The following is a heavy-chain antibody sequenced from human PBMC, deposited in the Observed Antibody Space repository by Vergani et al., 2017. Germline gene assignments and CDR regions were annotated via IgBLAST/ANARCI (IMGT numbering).Heavy chain of an antibody. V-gene: IGHV4-30-4*08. D-gene: IGHD3-10*01. Sequence: QVQLQESGPGLVKPSQTLSLTCTVSGGSISSGDYYWSWIRQPPGKGLEWIGYIYYSGSTYYNPSLKSRVTISVEPSKNQFSLKLSSVTAADTAVYYCARVSMVRGVIYYYYGMDVWGQGTTVTVSS. CDR2: IYYSGST. CDR1: GGSISSGDYY. CDR3: ARVSMVRGVIYYYYGMDV. J-gene: IGHJ6*02.